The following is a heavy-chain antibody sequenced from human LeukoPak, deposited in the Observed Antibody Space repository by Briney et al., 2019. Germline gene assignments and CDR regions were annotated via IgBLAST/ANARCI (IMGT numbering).Heavy chain of an antibody. J-gene: IGHJ5*02. CDR2: ISGSGGST. V-gene: IGHV3-23*01. CDR3: RKDKTILGPAVAGTLLPFDP. D-gene: IGHD6-19*01. Sequence: PGGSLRLSCAASGFTFSSYAMSWVRQAPGKGLEWVSAISGSGGSTYYADSVKGRFTISRDNSKNALYLQMNSLRAEDTAVYYCRKDKTILGPAVAGTLLPFDPGGQGPRVPVS. CDR1: GFTFSSYA.